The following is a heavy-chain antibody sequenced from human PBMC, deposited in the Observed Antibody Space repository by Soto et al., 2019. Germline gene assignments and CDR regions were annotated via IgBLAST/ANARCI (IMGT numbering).Heavy chain of an antibody. Sequence: GGSLRLSCAASGFTFDDYAMHWVRQAPGKGLEWVSGISWNSGSIGYADSVKGRFTISRDNAKNSLYLEMNSLRAEDTALYYCAKDGGYSSGWSVLYSMDVWGKGTTVTVSS. V-gene: IGHV3-9*01. CDR1: GFTFDDYA. CDR2: ISWNSGSI. J-gene: IGHJ6*03. D-gene: IGHD6-19*01. CDR3: AKDGGYSSGWSVLYSMDV.